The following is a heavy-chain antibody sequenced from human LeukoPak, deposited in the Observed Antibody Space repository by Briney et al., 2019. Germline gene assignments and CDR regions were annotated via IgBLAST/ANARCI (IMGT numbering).Heavy chain of an antibody. CDR1: GFTFDDYA. CDR3: ARGKTSQNIVTRKTYNWFDP. J-gene: IGHJ5*02. Sequence: GGSLRLSCAASGFTFDDYAMHWVRQAPGKGLEWVSGISWNSGSIGYADSVKGRFTISRDNAKNSLYLQMKSLRAEDTAVYYCARGKTSQNIVTRKTYNWFDPWGQGTLVTVSS. V-gene: IGHV3-9*01. CDR2: ISWNSGSI. D-gene: IGHD2/OR15-2a*01.